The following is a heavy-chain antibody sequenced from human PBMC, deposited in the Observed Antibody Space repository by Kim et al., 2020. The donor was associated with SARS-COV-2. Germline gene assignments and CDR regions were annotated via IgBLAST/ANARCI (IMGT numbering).Heavy chain of an antibody. Sequence: SDTLSLTCTLSGGSISSGGYYWSWIRQHPGKGLEWIGYIYYSGSTYYNPSLKRRVTISVDTSKNQFSLKLSSVTAADTAVYHCARERYQGGFGMAGSYFDSWGQGTLVTVSS. CDR2: IYYSGST. CDR1: GGSISSGGYY. CDR3: ARERYQGGFGMAGSYFDS. D-gene: IGHD3-3*01. V-gene: IGHV4-31*03. J-gene: IGHJ4*02.